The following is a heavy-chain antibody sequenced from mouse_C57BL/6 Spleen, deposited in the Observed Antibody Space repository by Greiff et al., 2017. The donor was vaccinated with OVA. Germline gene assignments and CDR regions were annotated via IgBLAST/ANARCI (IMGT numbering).Heavy chain of an antibody. V-gene: IGHV5-12*01. D-gene: IGHD3-2*02. Sequence: EVHLVESGGGLVQPGGSLKLSCAASGFTFSDYYMYWVRQTPEKRLEWVAYISNGGGSTYYPDTVKGRFTISRDNAKNTLYLQMSRLKSEDTAMYYCARGSSSPYYYAMDYWGQGTSVTVSS. CDR1: GFTFSDYY. CDR2: ISNGGGST. J-gene: IGHJ4*01. CDR3: ARGSSSPYYYAMDY.